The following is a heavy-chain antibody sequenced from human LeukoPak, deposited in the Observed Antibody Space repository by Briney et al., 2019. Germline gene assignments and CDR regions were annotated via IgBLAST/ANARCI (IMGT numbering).Heavy chain of an antibody. CDR3: AKDGLGLRFLEWLFLNYFDY. CDR2: INWNGGST. Sequence: PGGSLRLSCAASGFTFDDYGMSWVRQAPGKGLEWVSGINWNGGSTGYADSVKGRFTISRDNSKNTLYLQMNSLRAEDTAVYYCAKDGLGLRFLEWLFLNYFDYWGQGTLVTVSS. J-gene: IGHJ4*02. V-gene: IGHV3-20*04. CDR1: GFTFDDYG. D-gene: IGHD3-3*01.